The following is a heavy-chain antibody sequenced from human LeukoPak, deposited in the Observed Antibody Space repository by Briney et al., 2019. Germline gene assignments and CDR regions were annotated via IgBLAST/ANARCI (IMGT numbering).Heavy chain of an antibody. Sequence: GAPVKVSCKASGGTFSSYAISWVRQAPGQGLEWMGGIIPIFGTANYAQKFQGRVTITADESTSTAYMELSSLRSEDTAVYYCARSSTYCGGDCYSAKYYFDYWGQGTLVTVSS. V-gene: IGHV1-69*13. D-gene: IGHD2-21*02. CDR3: ARSSTYCGGDCYSAKYYFDY. CDR2: IIPIFGTA. CDR1: GGTFSSYA. J-gene: IGHJ4*02.